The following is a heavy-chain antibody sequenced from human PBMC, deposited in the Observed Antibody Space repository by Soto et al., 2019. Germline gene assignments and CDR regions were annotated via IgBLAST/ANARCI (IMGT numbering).Heavy chain of an antibody. CDR2: IRQDGTEK. V-gene: IGHV3-7*01. D-gene: IGHD6-13*01. Sequence: GSLRLSCAASGFTLSTYWMNWVRQAPGKGLEWVANIRQDGTEKYYVDSVKGRFTISRDNAKNSLYLQMDSLRVEDTALYYCARGAIAAAGIHDYWGQGALVTVSS. CDR3: ARGAIAAAGIHDY. CDR1: GFTLSTYW. J-gene: IGHJ4*02.